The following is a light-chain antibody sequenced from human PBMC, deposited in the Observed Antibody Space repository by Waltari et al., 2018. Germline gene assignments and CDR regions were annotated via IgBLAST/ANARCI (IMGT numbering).Light chain of an antibody. Sequence: NFMLTQPHPVSESPGKTVTISCTRSRGRIASNQLQWYQQRPGSAPTTVIYEHNQRPSGVPDRFSGSIDSSSNSAPLTISGLKTEDEADYYCQSFDGSVVFGGGTKLTVL. V-gene: IGLV6-57*03. CDR1: RGRIASNQ. CDR3: QSFDGSVV. CDR2: EHN. J-gene: IGLJ2*01.